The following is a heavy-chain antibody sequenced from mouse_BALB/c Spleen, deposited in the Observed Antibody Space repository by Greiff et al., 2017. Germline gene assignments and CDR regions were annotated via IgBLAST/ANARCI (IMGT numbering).Heavy chain of an antibody. J-gene: IGHJ4*01. CDR1: GFNIKDYY. D-gene: IGHD2-3*01. CDR2: IDPENGNT. CDR3: ARSSGYYHPHYYAMDY. Sequence: EVQLQQSGAELVRPGALVKLSCKASGFNIKDYYMHWVKQRPEQGLEWIGWIDPENGNTIYDPKFQGKASITADTSSNTAYLQLSSLTSEDTAVYYCARSSGYYHPHYYAMDYWGQGTSVTVSS. V-gene: IGHV14-1*02.